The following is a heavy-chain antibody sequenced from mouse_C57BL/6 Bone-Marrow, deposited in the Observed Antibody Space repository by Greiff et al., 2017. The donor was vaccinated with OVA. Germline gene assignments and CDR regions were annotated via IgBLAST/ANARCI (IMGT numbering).Heavy chain of an antibody. CDR3: TTYDDSRGY. V-gene: IGHV14-4*01. CDR2: IDPENGDT. J-gene: IGHJ2*01. Sequence: EVQVVESGAELVRPGASVKLSCTASGFNIKDDYMHWVKQRPEQGLEWIGWIDPENGDTEYASKFQGKATITADTSSNTAYLQLSSLTSEDTAVYYCTTYDDSRGYSGQGTTLTVSS. D-gene: IGHD2-13*01. CDR1: GFNIKDDY.